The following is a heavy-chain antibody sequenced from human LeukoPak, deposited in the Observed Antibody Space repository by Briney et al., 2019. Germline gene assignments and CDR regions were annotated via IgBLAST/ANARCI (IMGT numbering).Heavy chain of an antibody. V-gene: IGHV4-39*01. Sequence: SETLSLTCTVSGGSISSSSYYWSWIRQPPGKGLEWIGSIYYSGSTYYNPSLKSRVTISVDTSKNQFSLKLSSVTAADTAVYYCARQLMTTVTPGSDYWGQGTLVTVSS. CDR1: GGSISSSSYY. D-gene: IGHD4-17*01. J-gene: IGHJ4*02. CDR3: ARQLMTTVTPGSDY. CDR2: IYYSGST.